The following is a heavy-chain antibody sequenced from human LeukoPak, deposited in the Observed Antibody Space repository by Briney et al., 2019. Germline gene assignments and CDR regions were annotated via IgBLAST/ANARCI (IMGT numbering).Heavy chain of an antibody. D-gene: IGHD4-17*01. CDR3: ARDSGTTGEVKFDP. CDR2: IYSDGTI. V-gene: IGHV4-4*07. J-gene: IGHJ5*02. Sequence: SETLSLTCAVYGGSFSGYYWSWIRQPAGKGLEWIGRIYSDGTITYNPSLQSRLTMSIDTSKNQFSLKLSFVTAADTAVYYCARDSGTTGEVKFDPWGQGTLVTVSS. CDR1: GGSFSGYY.